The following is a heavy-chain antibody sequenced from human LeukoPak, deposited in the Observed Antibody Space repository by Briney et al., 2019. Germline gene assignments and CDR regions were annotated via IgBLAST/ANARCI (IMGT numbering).Heavy chain of an antibody. Sequence: GGSLRLSCAASGFTFSSHSMNWVRQAPGKGLEWVSSISSSSSYIYYADAVKGRFTISRDNSKNTLYLQMNSLRAEDTAVYYCAKDLAYCNGGSCFWGQGTLVTVSP. CDR1: GFTFSSHS. J-gene: IGHJ4*02. V-gene: IGHV3-21*01. CDR3: AKDLAYCNGGSCF. CDR2: ISSSSSYI. D-gene: IGHD2-15*01.